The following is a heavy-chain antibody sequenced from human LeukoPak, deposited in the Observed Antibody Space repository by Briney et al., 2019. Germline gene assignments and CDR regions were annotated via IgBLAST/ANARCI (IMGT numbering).Heavy chain of an antibody. Sequence: ASVKVSCKASRYTFTGYYLHWVRQAPGQGLEWMGRINPNNDGTDCAQKFQGRVTMTRDTSISTAYMELNSLTSDDTAVYYCAREIQWLVGDAFDIWGQGTMVTVSS. V-gene: IGHV1-2*06. D-gene: IGHD6-19*01. CDR2: INPNNDGT. J-gene: IGHJ3*02. CDR1: RYTFTGYY. CDR3: AREIQWLVGDAFDI.